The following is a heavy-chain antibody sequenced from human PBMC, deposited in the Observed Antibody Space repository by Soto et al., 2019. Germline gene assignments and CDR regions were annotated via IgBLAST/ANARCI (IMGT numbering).Heavy chain of an antibody. D-gene: IGHD3-10*01. J-gene: IGHJ4*02. CDR1: GFSFSSYW. CDR2: IDTDASTT. V-gene: IGHV3-74*01. CDR3: ARATSVTTRGVGY. Sequence: EVQLVESGGGSVQPGGSLRLSCAASGFSFSSYWMHWVRQAPGKGLVWVSRIDTDASTTDYADSVKGRFTISRDNTKNTLYLQMHSLRAEDMALYYCARATSVTTRGVGYWGQGTLVTVSS.